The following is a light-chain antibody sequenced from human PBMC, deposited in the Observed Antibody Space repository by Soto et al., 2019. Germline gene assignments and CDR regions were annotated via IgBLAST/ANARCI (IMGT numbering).Light chain of an antibody. V-gene: IGKV1-39*01. CDR2: AAS. CDR1: QSISSY. Sequence: DIQMTQSPSSLSASVGDRVTITCRASQSISSYLNWYQQKPGKAPKLLIYAASSLQSGVPSRISGSGSGTDFTLTISSLQPEDFATYFCQQSYGTPYTFGQGTKLEIK. J-gene: IGKJ2*01. CDR3: QQSYGTPYT.